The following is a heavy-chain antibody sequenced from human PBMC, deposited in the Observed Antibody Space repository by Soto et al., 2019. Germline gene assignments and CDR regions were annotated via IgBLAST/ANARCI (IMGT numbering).Heavy chain of an antibody. J-gene: IGHJ6*02. V-gene: IGHV4-34*01. CDR1: GFTFSSYS. D-gene: IGHD2-15*01. CDR2: INHSRST. CDR3: ARLYCSGGSCYSGCARIGMDV. Sequence: GSLRLSCAAPGFTFSSYSMNWVRHAPGKGLEWIGEINHSRSTNYNPSLKSRVTISVDTSKNQFSLKLSSVTAADTAVYYCARLYCSGGSCYSGCARIGMDVWGQGTTVTVSS.